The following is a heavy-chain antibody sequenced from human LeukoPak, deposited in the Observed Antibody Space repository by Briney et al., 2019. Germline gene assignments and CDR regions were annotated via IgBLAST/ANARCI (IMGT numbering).Heavy chain of an antibody. Sequence: SGTLSLTCAVSGGSISSSNWWSWVRQPPGKGLEWIGEIYHSGSTNYNPSLKSRVTISVDTSKNQFSLKLYSETAADTAVYYCARGGDYGDYVFHYWGQGTLVTVSS. D-gene: IGHD4-17*01. CDR1: GGSISSSNW. CDR3: ARGGDYGDYVFHY. J-gene: IGHJ4*02. CDR2: IYHSGST. V-gene: IGHV4-4*02.